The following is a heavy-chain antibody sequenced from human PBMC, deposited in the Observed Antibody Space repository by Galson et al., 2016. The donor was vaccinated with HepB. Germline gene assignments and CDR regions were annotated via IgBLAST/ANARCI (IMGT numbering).Heavy chain of an antibody. J-gene: IGHJ4*02. Sequence: SLRLSCAASGFIVTYNYMSWVRQAPGQGLEWVALIYTGGREYYADSVKGRFTISRDHSNNTLYLQMNSLRAEDTAVYFCARESTAVGYFDYWGQGTLVTVSS. CDR3: ARESTAVGYFDY. CDR2: IYTGGRE. V-gene: IGHV3-53*01. CDR1: GFIVTYNY. D-gene: IGHD5-18*01.